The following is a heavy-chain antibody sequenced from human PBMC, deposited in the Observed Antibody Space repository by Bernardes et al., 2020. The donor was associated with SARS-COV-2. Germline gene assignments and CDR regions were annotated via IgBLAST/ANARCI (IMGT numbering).Heavy chain of an antibody. V-gene: IGHV3-23*01. J-gene: IGHJ6*04. Sequence: GGSLRLSCAASELSFRNFAMTWVRQAPGKGLEWVSTISISGVDTYYADSVKGRFTISRDNYKEMLYLEMNRLRADDTAEYYCVKDPLRYTGWFGMDVWGKGTTVTVSP. CDR3: VKDPLRYTGWFGMDV. CDR1: ELSFRNFA. D-gene: IGHD5-12*01. CDR2: ISISGVDT.